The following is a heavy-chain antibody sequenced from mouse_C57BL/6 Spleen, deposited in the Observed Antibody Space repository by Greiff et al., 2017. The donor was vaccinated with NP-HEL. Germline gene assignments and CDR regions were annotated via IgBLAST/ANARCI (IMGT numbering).Heavy chain of an antibody. CDR3: TVSGTSGYAMDY. D-gene: IGHD4-1*01. CDR2: IDPEDGDT. CDR1: GFNIKDYY. Sequence: EVQLTQTCSYLFIPWASVKLSCTASGFNIKDYYMHWVKQRPEQGLEWIGRIDPEDGDTEYAPKFQGKATMTADTSSNTAYLQLSSLTSEDTAVYYCTVSGTSGYAMDYWGQGTSVTVSS. V-gene: IGHV14-1*01. J-gene: IGHJ4*01.